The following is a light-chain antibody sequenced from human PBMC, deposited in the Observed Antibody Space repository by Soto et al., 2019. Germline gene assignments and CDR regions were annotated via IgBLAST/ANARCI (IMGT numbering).Light chain of an antibody. Sequence: EIVMAPSSATLSLSPGGRAPFSCRASQSVNNNLAWYHLQPGKAPRLLLYGASIRATDVPARLSGGGSGTEYTLTIRSLQSEDFGIYFCQQYDQWWTFGQGTKVDIK. CDR2: GAS. V-gene: IGKV3-15*01. CDR3: QQYDQWWT. CDR1: QSVNNN. J-gene: IGKJ1*01.